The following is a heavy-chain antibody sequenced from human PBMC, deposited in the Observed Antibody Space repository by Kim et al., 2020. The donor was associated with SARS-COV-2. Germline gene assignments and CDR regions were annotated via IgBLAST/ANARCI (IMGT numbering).Heavy chain of an antibody. D-gene: IGHD3-22*01. CDR1: GGSFSGYY. CDR2: INHSGST. CDR3: ARGLYYYDSSGYYNY. V-gene: IGHV4-34*01. Sequence: SETLSLTCAVYGGSFSGYYWSWIRQPPGKGLEWIGEINHSGSTNYNPSLKSRVTISVDTSKNQFSLKLSSVTAADTAVYYCARGLYYYDSSGYYNYWGQGTLVTVSS. J-gene: IGHJ4*02.